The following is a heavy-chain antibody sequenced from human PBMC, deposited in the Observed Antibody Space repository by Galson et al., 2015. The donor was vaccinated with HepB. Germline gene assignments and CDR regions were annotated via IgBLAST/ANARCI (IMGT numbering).Heavy chain of an antibody. CDR2: ISSSSSYT. D-gene: IGHD2-15*01. Sequence: SLRLSCAASGFTFSDYYMSWIRQAPGKGLEWVSYISSSSSYTNYADSVKGRFTISRDNAKNSLYLQMNSLRAEDTAVYYCARRYCSGGSCYSSYFDYWGQGTLVTVSS. CDR3: ARRYCSGGSCYSSYFDY. CDR1: GFTFSDYY. V-gene: IGHV3-11*06. J-gene: IGHJ4*02.